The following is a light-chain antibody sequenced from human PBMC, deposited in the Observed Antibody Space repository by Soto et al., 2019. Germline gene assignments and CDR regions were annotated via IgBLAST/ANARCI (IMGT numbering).Light chain of an antibody. CDR1: TSNIGSHS. Sequence: QSVLTQPPSASGTPGQRVTISCSGSTSNIGSHSVNWFQHLPGTAPKLLIITNNQRPSGVPDRFSGYKSGTSASLVISVLQSEDEADYYCATWDDSLKWVFGTGTKLTVL. CDR3: ATWDDSLKWV. V-gene: IGLV1-44*01. J-gene: IGLJ1*01. CDR2: TNN.